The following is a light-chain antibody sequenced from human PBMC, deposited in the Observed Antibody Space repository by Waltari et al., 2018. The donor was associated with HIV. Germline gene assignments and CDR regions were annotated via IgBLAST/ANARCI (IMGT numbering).Light chain of an antibody. V-gene: IGLV3-21*01. J-gene: IGLJ2*01. Sequence: SYVLTQSPSVSVAPGKTARINWGGQNFGRKRVNWYQQQPGQAPVMVIYHDTDRPPGIPDRFSGSNSEDTAALTIRRVEAGDEADYYCQVWDTNTDQYVIFGGGTNLAV. CDR3: QVWDTNTDQYVI. CDR1: NFGRKR. CDR2: HDT.